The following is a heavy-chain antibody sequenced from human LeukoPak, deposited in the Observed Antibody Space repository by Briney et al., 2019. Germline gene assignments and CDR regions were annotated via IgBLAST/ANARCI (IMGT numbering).Heavy chain of an antibody. V-gene: IGHV3-30*02. J-gene: IGHJ6*03. CDR3: AKDSAFYYIDV. D-gene: IGHD3-10*01. CDR2: IRYDGGNK. Sequence: GGSLRLSCAASGFTFSSFGMHWVRQAPGKGLEWVTFIRYDGGNKYYADSVKGRFTISRGNSKNTLYLQMNSLKGDDTAVYYCAKDSAFYYIDVWGKGTTVIISS. CDR1: GFTFSSFG.